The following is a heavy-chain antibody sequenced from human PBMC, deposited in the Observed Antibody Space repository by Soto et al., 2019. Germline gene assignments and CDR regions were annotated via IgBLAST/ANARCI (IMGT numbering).Heavy chain of an antibody. CDR3: AKEYSSSPLFDY. CDR1: GVTFSGYA. J-gene: IGHJ4*02. V-gene: IGHV3-33*06. CDR2: IWYDGNNK. Sequence: GGSLRLSCAVSGVTFSGYAMHWVRQAPGKGLEWVAVIWYDGNNKYYADSVKGRFTISRDNSKNTLYLQMNSLRAEDTAVYYCAKEYSSSPLFDYWGQGTLVTVSS. D-gene: IGHD6-6*01.